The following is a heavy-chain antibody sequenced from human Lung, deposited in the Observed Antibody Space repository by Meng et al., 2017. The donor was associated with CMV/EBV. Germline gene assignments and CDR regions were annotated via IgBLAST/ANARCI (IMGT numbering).Heavy chain of an antibody. V-gene: IGHV3-21*01. CDR1: GFTFSSYS. Sequence: ESLKLSCAASGFTFSSYSMNWVRQAPGKGLEWVSSISSSSSYIYYADSVKGRFTISRDNAKNSLYLQMNSLRAEDTAVYYCARGCSSTSCYSDAFDIWGQGTMVTVSS. J-gene: IGHJ3*02. D-gene: IGHD2-2*01. CDR3: ARGCSSTSCYSDAFDI. CDR2: ISSSSSYI.